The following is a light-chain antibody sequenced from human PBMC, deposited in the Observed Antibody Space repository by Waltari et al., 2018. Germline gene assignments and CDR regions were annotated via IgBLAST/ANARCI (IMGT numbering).Light chain of an antibody. V-gene: IGKV1-12*01. CDR3: QEANSFPLT. Sequence: DIQMTQSPPSVSASVGDRVTITCRVSQGIRSWLAWYQQKPGKAPKLLIYAASSLQGGVPSRFSGSGSGTEFTLTISSLQPEDVATYYCQEANSFPLTFGGGTKVEI. CDR1: QGIRSW. CDR2: AAS. J-gene: IGKJ4*01.